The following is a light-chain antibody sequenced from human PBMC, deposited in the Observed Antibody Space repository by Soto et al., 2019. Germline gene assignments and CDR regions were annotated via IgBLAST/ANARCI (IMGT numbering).Light chain of an antibody. Sequence: QAVVTQPPSVSGAPGQRVTISCTGSSSNIGAGYDVHWYQQLPGTAPKLLIYGNSNRPSGVPDRFSGSKSGTSASLAITGLQAEDEADYYGQSYDSSLSGQGVFGGGTKLTVL. CDR1: SSNIGAGYD. J-gene: IGLJ2*01. CDR3: QSYDSSLSGQGV. V-gene: IGLV1-40*01. CDR2: GNS.